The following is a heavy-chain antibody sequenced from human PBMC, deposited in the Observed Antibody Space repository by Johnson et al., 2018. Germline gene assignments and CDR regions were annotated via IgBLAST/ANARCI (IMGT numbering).Heavy chain of an antibody. Sequence: VRLVQSGGGLVQPRGSLRLSCAASGFTFNNAWMTWVRQAPGKGLDWVGRINSKSDTGTPDYAAPVKGRFTISRDDSKNTLYLQMNSLKTEDTAVYYCTTGHYYDGSVAEYFHHWGQGTLVTVSS. CDR1: GFTFNNAW. D-gene: IGHD3-22*01. CDR2: INSKSDTGTP. V-gene: IGHV3-15*01. CDR3: TTGHYYDGSVAEYFHH. J-gene: IGHJ1*01.